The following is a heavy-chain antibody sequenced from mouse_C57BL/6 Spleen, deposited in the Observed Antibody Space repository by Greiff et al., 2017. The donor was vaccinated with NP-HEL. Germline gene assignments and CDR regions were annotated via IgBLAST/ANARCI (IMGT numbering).Heavy chain of an antibody. CDR3: ARGGYYGSSYYFDD. Sequence: EVQLQQSGPELVKPGASVKISCKASGYTFTDYYMNWVKQSHGKSLEWIGDINPNNGGTSYNQKFKGKATLTVDKSSSTAYMELRSLTSEDSAVYYCARGGYYGSSYYFDDWGQGTTLTVSS. J-gene: IGHJ2*01. CDR1: GYTFTDYY. D-gene: IGHD1-1*01. V-gene: IGHV1-26*01. CDR2: INPNNGGT.